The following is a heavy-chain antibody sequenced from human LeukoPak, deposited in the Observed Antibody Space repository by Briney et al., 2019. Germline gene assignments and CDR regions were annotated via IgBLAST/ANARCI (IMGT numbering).Heavy chain of an antibody. CDR3: ARDFGPYSSSSYDY. Sequence: GTSLRLSCAASGFTFSSYGMHWVRQAPGKGLEWVAVISYDGSNKYYADSVKGRFTISRDNSKNTLYLQMNSLRAEDTAVYYCARDFGPYSSSSYDYWGQGTLVTVSS. V-gene: IGHV3-30*03. CDR2: ISYDGSNK. D-gene: IGHD6-6*01. J-gene: IGHJ4*02. CDR1: GFTFSSYG.